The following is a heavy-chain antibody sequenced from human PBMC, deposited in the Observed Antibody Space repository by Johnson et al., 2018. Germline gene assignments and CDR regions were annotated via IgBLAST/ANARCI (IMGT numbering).Heavy chain of an antibody. CDR2: ISWSSATI. J-gene: IGHJ5*02. CDR1: GFTFDDYA. V-gene: IGHV3-9*01. CDR3: VKDRLADCSGGSGFLGS. D-gene: IGHD2-15*01. Sequence: EVQLVESGGGLVQPGSSLRLSCAASGFTFDDYAMHWVRQAPGKGLEWVSGISWSSATIGYADSLKGRFTISRDNAKNALYLQINSLRVEDTALYYGVKDRLADCSGGSGFLGSWGQGTLVTVSS.